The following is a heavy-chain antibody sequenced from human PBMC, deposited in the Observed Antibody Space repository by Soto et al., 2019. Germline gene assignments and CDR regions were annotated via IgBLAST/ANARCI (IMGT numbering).Heavy chain of an antibody. CDR1: GRSISSSSYY. J-gene: IGHJ4*02. CDR3: ARTRGGSYYAPAFDY. Sequence: SETLCLTCTVSGRSISSSSYYWGWIRQPPGKGLEWIGSIYYSGSTYYNPSLKSRVTISVDTPKNQFSLKLSSVTAADTAVYYCARTRGGSYYAPAFDYWGQGTLVTVSS. CDR2: IYYSGST. D-gene: IGHD1-26*01. V-gene: IGHV4-39*01.